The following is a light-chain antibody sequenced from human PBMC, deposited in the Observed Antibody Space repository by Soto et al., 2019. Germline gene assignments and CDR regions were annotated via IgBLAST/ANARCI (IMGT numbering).Light chain of an antibody. CDR1: SSDVGGYNY. Sequence: QSVRTQPASVSGSPGQSITISCTGTSSDVGGYNYVSWYQQHPGKAPKLMIYDVSNRPSGVSNRFSGSKSGNTASLTISGLQAEDEADYYCSSYTSSSTLVVFGGATKLTVL. V-gene: IGLV2-14*01. CDR2: DVS. J-gene: IGLJ2*01. CDR3: SSYTSSSTLVV.